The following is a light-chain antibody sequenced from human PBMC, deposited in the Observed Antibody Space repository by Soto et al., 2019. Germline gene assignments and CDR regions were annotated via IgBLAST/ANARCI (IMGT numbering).Light chain of an antibody. V-gene: IGLV2-14*01. J-gene: IGLJ2*01. CDR3: SSFTSSTTPV. Sequence: QSALTEPASVSGSPGQSITISCTGTSSDFGGYNYVSWYQQHPGKAPKLMIYDVSKRPAGVSNRFSGSKSDNTASLTISGLHDEDEADYYCSSFTSSTTPVFGGGTKLTVL. CDR1: SSDFGGYNY. CDR2: DVS.